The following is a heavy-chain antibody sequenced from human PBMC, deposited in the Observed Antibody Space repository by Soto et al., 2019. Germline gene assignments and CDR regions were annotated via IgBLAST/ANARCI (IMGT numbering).Heavy chain of an antibody. CDR3: ARDLGQQLVDY. J-gene: IGHJ4*02. V-gene: IGHV1-18*01. D-gene: IGHD6-13*01. CDR1: CYSFTSYG. CDR2: TSAYNGNK. Sequence: QVQLVQSGAEVKKPGASVKVSCKASCYSFTSYGISWVRQAPGQGLEWLGWTSAYNGNKKYAQKLQGRVTMTTDPSTSTAYMELRSLRSDDTAVYYCARDLGQQLVDYWGQGTLVTVSS.